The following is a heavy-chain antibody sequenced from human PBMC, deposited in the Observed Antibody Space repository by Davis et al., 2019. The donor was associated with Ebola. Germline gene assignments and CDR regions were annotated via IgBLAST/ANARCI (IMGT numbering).Heavy chain of an antibody. V-gene: IGHV4-39*01. CDR3: AGQDIVATIIDY. Sequence: MPGGSLRLSCTVSGGSISSSSYYWGWIRQPPGKGLEWIGSIYYSGSTYYNPSLKSRVTISVDTSKNQFSLKLSSVTAADTAVYYCAGQDIVATIIDYWGQGTLVTVSS. J-gene: IGHJ4*02. D-gene: IGHD5-12*01. CDR2: IYYSGST. CDR1: GGSISSSSYY.